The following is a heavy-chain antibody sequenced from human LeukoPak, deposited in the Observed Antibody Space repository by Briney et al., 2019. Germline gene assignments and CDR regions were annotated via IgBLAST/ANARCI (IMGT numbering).Heavy chain of an antibody. D-gene: IGHD2-15*01. J-gene: IGHJ4*02. Sequence: GESLKISCKGSGFSFSNYWIGWVRQMPGEGLEWMGIIYAGDSDTRYSPSFQGQVTISADESISTAYLQWSSLKASDTAMYYCARHYGGGYCSGGSCYSSFGYWGQGTLVTVSS. CDR3: ARHYGGGYCSGGSCYSSFGY. V-gene: IGHV5-51*01. CDR2: IYAGDSDT. CDR1: GFSFSNYW.